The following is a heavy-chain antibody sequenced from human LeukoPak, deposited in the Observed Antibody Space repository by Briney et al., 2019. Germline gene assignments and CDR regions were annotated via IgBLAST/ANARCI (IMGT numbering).Heavy chain of an antibody. V-gene: IGHV4-59*01. CDR2: IYYSGST. CDR3: ARENSGSYFDY. Sequence: PSETLSLTCTVSGGSISSYYWSWIRQPPGKGLEWIGYIYYSGSTNYNPSLKSRGTISVDTSKNQFSLKLSSVTAADTAVYYCARENSGSYFDYWGQGTLVTVSS. J-gene: IGHJ4*02. CDR1: GGSISSYY. D-gene: IGHD1-26*01.